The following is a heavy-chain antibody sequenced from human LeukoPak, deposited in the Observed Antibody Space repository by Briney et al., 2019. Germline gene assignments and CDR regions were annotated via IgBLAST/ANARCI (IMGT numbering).Heavy chain of an antibody. CDR3: ARVSVARYYYGMDV. Sequence: SETLSLTCAVSGGSISSGGYSWSWIRQPPGKGLEWIGYIYHSGSTYYNPSLKSRVTISVDRSKNQFSLKLSSVTAADTAVYYCARVSVARYYYGMDVWGQGTTVTVSS. CDR2: IYHSGST. V-gene: IGHV4-30-2*01. D-gene: IGHD2-15*01. CDR1: GGSISSGGYS. J-gene: IGHJ6*02.